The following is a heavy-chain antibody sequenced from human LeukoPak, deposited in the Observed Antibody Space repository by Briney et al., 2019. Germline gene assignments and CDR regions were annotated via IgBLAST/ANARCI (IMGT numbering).Heavy chain of an antibody. CDR2: ISNNGGYT. Sequence: GGSLRLSCAASGFTFSSSAMSWVRQAPGKGLEWVSAISNNGGYTYYADSVQGRFTISRDNSKSTLCLQMNSLRAEDTAVYYCARDLGAAAFFDYWGQGTLVTVSS. V-gene: IGHV3-23*01. CDR3: ARDLGAAAFFDY. D-gene: IGHD6-13*01. CDR1: GFTFSSSA. J-gene: IGHJ4*02.